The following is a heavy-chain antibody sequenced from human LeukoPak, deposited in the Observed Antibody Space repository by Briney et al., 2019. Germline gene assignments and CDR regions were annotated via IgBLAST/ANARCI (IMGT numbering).Heavy chain of an antibody. J-gene: IGHJ4*02. CDR3: AKDRYYYDSSGYHPDY. V-gene: IGHV3-48*03. Sequence: GGSLRLSCVASGFTFSSYEMNWVRQAPGKGLEWVSYISSSGSPKKYADSVKGRFTISRDNSKNTLYLQMNSLRAEDTAVYYCAKDRYYYDSSGYHPDYWGQGTLVTVSS. D-gene: IGHD3-22*01. CDR2: ISSSGSPK. CDR1: GFTFSSYE.